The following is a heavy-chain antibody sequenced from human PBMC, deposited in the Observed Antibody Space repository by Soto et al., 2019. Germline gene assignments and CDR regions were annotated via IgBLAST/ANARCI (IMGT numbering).Heavy chain of an antibody. Sequence: SETLSLTYTVSGGSISSGGYYWSWIRQHPGKGLEWIGYIYYSGSTYYNPSLKSRVTISVDTSKNQFSLKLSSVTAADTAVYYCARGQCSSTSCYPYYYYYYGMDVWGQGTTVTVSS. CDR2: IYYSGST. V-gene: IGHV4-31*03. CDR1: GGSISSGGYY. CDR3: ARGQCSSTSCYPYYYYYYGMDV. D-gene: IGHD2-2*01. J-gene: IGHJ6*02.